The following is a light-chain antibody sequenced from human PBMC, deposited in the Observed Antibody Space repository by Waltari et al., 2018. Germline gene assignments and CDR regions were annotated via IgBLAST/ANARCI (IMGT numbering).Light chain of an antibody. V-gene: IGKV3-15*01. CDR3: QQYNNWPT. CDR1: QSVSSN. CDR2: GAS. Sequence: DIVMTHSPATLSVSPGERATLPCRASQSVSSNLAWYQQKPGQAPRPLIYGASARATGLPARCSGSGSGTECTRKVSSRQAEDVAVYYGQQYNNWPTFGEGTKLEIK. J-gene: IGKJ2*01.